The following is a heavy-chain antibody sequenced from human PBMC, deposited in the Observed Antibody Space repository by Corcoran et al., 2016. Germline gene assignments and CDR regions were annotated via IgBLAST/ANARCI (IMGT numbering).Heavy chain of an antibody. V-gene: IGHV3-15*07. CDR2: IKSKTDGGTT. J-gene: IGHJ4*02. CDR1: GFTFSNAW. Sequence: EVQLVESGGGLVKPGGSLRLSCAASGFTFSNAWMNWVRQAPGKGLEWVGRIKSKTDGGTTDYAAPVKGRFTISRDDSKNTLYLQMNSLKTEDTAVYYCTTDRRGYDFWSGYPTRDYWGQGTLVTVSS. CDR3: TTDRRGYDFWSGYPTRDY. D-gene: IGHD3-3*01.